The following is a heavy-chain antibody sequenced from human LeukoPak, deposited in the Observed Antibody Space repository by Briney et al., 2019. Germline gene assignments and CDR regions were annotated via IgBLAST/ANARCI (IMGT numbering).Heavy chain of an antibody. D-gene: IGHD5-12*01. Sequence: PGGSLRLSCEASGFSFSAAWMTWVRQAPGKGLEWAATIKNDGSDKYYVDSVKGRFTLSRDNAKNLVYLQMNSLRVEDTAVYYCVNLGYSDGGQGTLVTVSS. J-gene: IGHJ4*02. CDR3: VNLGYSD. CDR2: IKNDGSDK. V-gene: IGHV3-7*01. CDR1: GFSFSAAW.